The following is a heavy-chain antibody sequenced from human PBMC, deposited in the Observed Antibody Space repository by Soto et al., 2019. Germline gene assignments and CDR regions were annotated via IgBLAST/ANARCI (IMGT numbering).Heavy chain of an antibody. CDR1: GFTFSNAW. CDR2: IKSKTDGGTT. D-gene: IGHD4-17*01. V-gene: IGHV3-15*01. CDR3: STVLSDYGGKGRAFDI. J-gene: IGHJ3*02. Sequence: GESLKISCAASGFTFSNAWMSWVRQAPGKGLEWVGRIKSKTDGGTTDYAAPVKGRFTISRDDSKNTLYLQMNSLKTEDTAVYYCSTVLSDYGGKGRAFDIWGQGTMVTVSS.